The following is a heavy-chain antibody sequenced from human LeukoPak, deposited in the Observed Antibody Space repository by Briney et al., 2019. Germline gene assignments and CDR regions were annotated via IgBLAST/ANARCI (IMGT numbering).Heavy chain of an antibody. CDR3: ARYGESSGYYFDY. CDR2: IYYSGNT. J-gene: IGHJ4*02. V-gene: IGHV4-39*01. CDR1: GGSISSSDYY. D-gene: IGHD3-22*01. Sequence: PSETLSLTCTVSGGSISSSDYYWGWIRQPPGKGLEWIGSIYYSGNTYYNPSLKSRVTISVDTSKNQFSLRLSFVTAADTAVYYCARYGESSGYYFDYWGQGTLVTVSS.